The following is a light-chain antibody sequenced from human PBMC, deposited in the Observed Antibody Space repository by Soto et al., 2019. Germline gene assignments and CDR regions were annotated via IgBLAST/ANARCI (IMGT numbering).Light chain of an antibody. J-gene: IGKJ2*01. CDR3: QKNNSAPYT. Sequence: DIQMTQSPSSLSASVGDRVTITCRASQGIGNYLAWYQQKPGKVPKLLIYDASTLQSGVPSRFSGSGSGTDFTLTISSLQPEDVATYYCQKNNSAPYTFGQGTKLEIK. V-gene: IGKV1-27*01. CDR2: DAS. CDR1: QGIGNY.